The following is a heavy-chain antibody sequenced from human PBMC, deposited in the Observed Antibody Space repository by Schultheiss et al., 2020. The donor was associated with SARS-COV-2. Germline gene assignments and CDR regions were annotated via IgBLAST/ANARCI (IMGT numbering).Heavy chain of an antibody. V-gene: IGHV4-39*01. CDR3: AKGYSSRLEPFDY. D-gene: IGHD6-13*01. J-gene: IGHJ4*02. CDR2: IYYSGST. Sequence: SETLSLTCTVSGGSISSSSYYWGWIRQPPGKGLEWIGSIYYSGSTYYNPSLKSRVTISVDTSKNQFSLKLSSVTAADTAVYYCAKGYSSRLEPFDYWGQGTLVTVSS. CDR1: GGSISSSSYY.